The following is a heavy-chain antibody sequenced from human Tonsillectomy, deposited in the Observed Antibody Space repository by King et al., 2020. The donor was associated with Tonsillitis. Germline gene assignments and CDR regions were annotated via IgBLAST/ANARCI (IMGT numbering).Heavy chain of an antibody. J-gene: IGHJ4*02. CDR2: ISYDGSNK. V-gene: IGHV3-30-3*01. CDR1: RFTFSSYA. CDR3: ARDEEGGYDYGDYSFAY. Sequence: VQLVQSGGGVVQSGRSLRLSCAASRFTFSSYAMHWVRQAPGKGLEWVAVISYDGSNKYYGDSVKGRFTISRDNSKNTVYLQMNSLRTEDTAVYYCARDEEGGYDYGDYSFAYWGQGTLVTVSS. D-gene: IGHD4-17*01.